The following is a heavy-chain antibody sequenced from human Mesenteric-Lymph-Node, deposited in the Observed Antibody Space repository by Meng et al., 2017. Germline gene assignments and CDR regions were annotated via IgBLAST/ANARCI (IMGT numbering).Heavy chain of an antibody. D-gene: IGHD6-13*01. V-gene: IGHV1-3*01. CDR3: ARRGIAAAVNYGMDV. Sequence: ASVKVSCKASGYTFTSYAMHWVRQAPGQRLEWMGWINAGNGNTKYSQKFQGRVTITRDTSASTAYMELSSLRSEDTAVYYCARRGIAAAVNYGMDVWGQGTTVTVSS. CDR2: INAGNGNT. J-gene: IGHJ6*02. CDR1: GYTFTSYA.